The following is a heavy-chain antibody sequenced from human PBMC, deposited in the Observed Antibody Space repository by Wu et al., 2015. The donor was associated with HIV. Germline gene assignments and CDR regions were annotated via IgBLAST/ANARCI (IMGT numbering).Heavy chain of an antibody. D-gene: IGHD6-13*01. CDR1: GNTFTGYY. Sequence: QVQLVQSGTEVKKPGASVKVSCKASGNTFTGYYIHWVRQAPGQGLEWMGWINPNSGGTNYAQKFQGRVTMTRDTSISTAYMELSRLRSDDTAVYYCARDRVGAAAGFDYWGQGTLVTVSS. CDR3: ARDRVGAAAGFDY. J-gene: IGHJ4*02. V-gene: IGHV1-2*02. CDR2: INPNSGGT.